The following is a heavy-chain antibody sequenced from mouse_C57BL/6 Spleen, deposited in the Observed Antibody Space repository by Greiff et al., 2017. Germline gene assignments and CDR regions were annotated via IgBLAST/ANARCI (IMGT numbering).Heavy chain of an antibody. CDR2: INPGSGGT. D-gene: IGHD2-2*01. CDR1: GYAFTNYL. J-gene: IGHJ4*01. CDR3: ARSDGYDAGDYYAMDY. V-gene: IGHV1-54*01. Sequence: QVQLQQSGAELVRPGTSVKVSCKASGYAFTNYLIEWVKQRPGQGLEWIGVINPGSGGTNYNEKFKGKATLTADKSSSTAYMQLSSLTSEDSAVYFCARSDGYDAGDYYAMDYWGQGTSVTVSS.